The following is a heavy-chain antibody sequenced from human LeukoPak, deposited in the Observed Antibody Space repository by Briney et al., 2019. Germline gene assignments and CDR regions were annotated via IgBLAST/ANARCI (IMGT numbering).Heavy chain of an antibody. CDR3: ARGNYYGGTIDY. CDR2: ISSSSYI. Sequence: GGSLRLSCAASGFTFSSYSMNWVRQAPGKGLEWVSSISSSSYIYYADSVKGRFTISRDNAKNSLYLQMNSLRAEDTAVYYCARGNYYGGTIDYWGQGTLVTVSS. CDR1: GFTFSSYS. V-gene: IGHV3-21*01. J-gene: IGHJ4*02. D-gene: IGHD4-23*01.